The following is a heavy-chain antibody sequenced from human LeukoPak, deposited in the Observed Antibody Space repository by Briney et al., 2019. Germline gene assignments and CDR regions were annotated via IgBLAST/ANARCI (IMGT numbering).Heavy chain of an antibody. Sequence: GGSLRLSCAASGFTFRRYGMNWVRQAPGKGLEWVSYISSSGNTKYYADSVKGRFNISRDNAKNSLYLQMNSLRAEDTAVYYCARIGQNYDLDYWGQGTLVTVSS. D-gene: IGHD1-7*01. CDR1: GFTFRRYG. CDR2: ISSSGNTK. J-gene: IGHJ4*02. V-gene: IGHV3-48*03. CDR3: ARIGQNYDLDY.